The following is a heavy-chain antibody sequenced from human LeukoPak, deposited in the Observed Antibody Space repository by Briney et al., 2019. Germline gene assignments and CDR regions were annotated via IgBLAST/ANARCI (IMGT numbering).Heavy chain of an antibody. CDR1: GFTFSSYW. V-gene: IGHV3-74*01. CDR3: ARVDCSSTGCYIWFDP. D-gene: IGHD2-2*02. CDR2: VNRDGSST. Sequence: PGGSLRLSCAASGFTFSSYWMHWVRQAPGKGLVWVSRVNRDGSSTNYADSVKGRFTISRDNAKNTVYLQMNSLRAEDTAVYYCARVDCSSTGCYIWFDPWGQGTLVTVSS. J-gene: IGHJ5*02.